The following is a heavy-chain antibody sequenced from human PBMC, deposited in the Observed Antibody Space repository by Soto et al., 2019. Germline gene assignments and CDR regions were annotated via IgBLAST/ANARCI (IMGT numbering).Heavy chain of an antibody. J-gene: IGHJ5*02. Sequence: PSETLSLTCAASGGSISSSNWWSWVRQPPGKGLEWIGEIYHSGSTNYNPSFKSRVTISVDKSKNQFSLKLSSVTAADTAVYYCARDAXVRYCTSGVCYTDWFDPWGQGTLVTVSS. CDR1: GGSISSSNW. V-gene: IGHV4-4*02. CDR3: ARDAXVRYCTSGVCYTDWFDP. D-gene: IGHD2-8*01. CDR2: IYHSGST.